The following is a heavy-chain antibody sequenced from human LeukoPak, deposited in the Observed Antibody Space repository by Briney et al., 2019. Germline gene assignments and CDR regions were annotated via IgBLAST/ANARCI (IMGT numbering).Heavy chain of an antibody. J-gene: IGHJ4*02. CDR2: IRGGGEK. CDR3: AKANWISNADAVW. D-gene: IGHD1-1*01. CDR1: GISFSTYA. Sequence: GGSLRLSCAASGISFSTYAMSWVRQTPARGLEWVSSIRGGGEKFYADSVKGRFTLSRDDSRNTVYLQLNNLRVDDTAVYYCAKANWISNADAVWWGQGTVVIVSP. V-gene: IGHV3-23*01.